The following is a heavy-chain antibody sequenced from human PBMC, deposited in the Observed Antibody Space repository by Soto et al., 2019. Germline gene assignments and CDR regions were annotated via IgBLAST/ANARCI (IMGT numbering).Heavy chain of an antibody. J-gene: IGHJ4*02. V-gene: IGHV3-30*18. CDR2: ISYDGSNK. D-gene: IGHD3-22*01. Sequence: QVQLVESGGGVVQPGRSLRLSCAASGFTFDNYGMHWVRQAPGKGLEWVSIISYDGSNKYYADSVMGRFTISRDNSKNTLYLQMNSLRDEDTDVYYCAKDLRGDRSGYQYGGDYWGQGTRVTVSS. CDR3: AKDLRGDRSGYQYGGDY. CDR1: GFTFDNYG.